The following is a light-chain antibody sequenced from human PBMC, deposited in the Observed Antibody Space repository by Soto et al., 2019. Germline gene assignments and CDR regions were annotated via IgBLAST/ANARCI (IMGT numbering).Light chain of an antibody. CDR1: QTINNRY. J-gene: IGKJ3*01. V-gene: IGKV3-20*01. Sequence: EIVLTQSPGTLSLSPGERATLSCRASQTINNRYLAWYQQKPGQAPRLLIYGASSRATGIPDRFSGSGSGTDCTLTISRLEPEEFAVYYCQQFASSPGFTFGPGTKVDMK. CDR2: GAS. CDR3: QQFASSPGFT.